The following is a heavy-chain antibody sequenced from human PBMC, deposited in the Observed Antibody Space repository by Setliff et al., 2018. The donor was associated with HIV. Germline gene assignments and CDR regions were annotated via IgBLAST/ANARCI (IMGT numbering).Heavy chain of an antibody. Sequence: SETLSLTCIVSGVSTISSSSSYYWGWIRQPPGKGLEWIGYISHSGSTNYNPSLKSRVTISVDTSKNQFSLRLSSVTAADTAVYYCARVPRQLLKGAAAYFDYWGQGILVTVSS. CDR1: GVSTISSSSSYY. CDR3: ARVPRQLLKGAAAYFDY. J-gene: IGHJ4*02. D-gene: IGHD5-18*01. V-gene: IGHV4-61*01. CDR2: ISHSGST.